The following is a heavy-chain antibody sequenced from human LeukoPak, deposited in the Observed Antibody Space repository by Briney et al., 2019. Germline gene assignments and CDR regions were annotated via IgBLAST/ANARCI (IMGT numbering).Heavy chain of an antibody. CDR2: IKSKVEGRTT. D-gene: IGHD1-26*01. CDR3: TKDPYSGNSFDY. J-gene: IGHJ4*02. Sequence: GGALRLSCAASGFTFSNAWMSCGRHAPGEGLVWCGRIKSKVEGRTTDYAAHVKGRFTISRDDSKNTLYLKINSLRTEDTDVYYCTKDPYSGNSFDYWGQGTLVTVSS. V-gene: IGHV3-15*01. CDR1: GFTFSNAW.